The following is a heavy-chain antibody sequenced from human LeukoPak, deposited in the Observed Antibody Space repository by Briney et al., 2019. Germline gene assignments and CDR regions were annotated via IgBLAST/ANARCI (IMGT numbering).Heavy chain of an antibody. CDR1: GGSISSGGYS. Sequence: SETLSLTCAVSGGSISSGGYSWSWIRQPPGKGLGWIGYIYHSGSTYYNPSLKSRVTISVDRSKNQFSLKLSSVTAADTAVYYCARGEYYYDSSGYYYGVPCFDYWGQGTLVTVSS. CDR3: ARGEYYYDSSGYYYGVPCFDY. CDR2: IYHSGST. V-gene: IGHV4-30-2*01. D-gene: IGHD3-22*01. J-gene: IGHJ4*02.